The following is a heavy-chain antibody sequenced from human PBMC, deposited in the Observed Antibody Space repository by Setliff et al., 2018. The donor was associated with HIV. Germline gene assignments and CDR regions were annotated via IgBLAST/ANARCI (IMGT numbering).Heavy chain of an antibody. CDR2: ISGFNAKT. Sequence: ASVKVSCKASGYNFNTYGVSWVRQAPGQGPEWMGWISGFNAKTLYAPKFQDRVTLTTDTSTTTAHMEPRSLRIDDTAIYYCARANSLLQYNEGWSPENPFNIWGQGTLVTVSS. J-gene: IGHJ4*03. CDR3: ARANSLLQYNEGWSPENPFNI. V-gene: IGHV1-18*01. CDR1: GYNFNTYG. D-gene: IGHD1-20*01.